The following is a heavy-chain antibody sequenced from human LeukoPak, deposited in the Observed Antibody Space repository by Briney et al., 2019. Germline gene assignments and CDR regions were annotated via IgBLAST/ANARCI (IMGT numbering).Heavy chain of an antibody. CDR1: GGSFSGYY. V-gene: IGHV4-59*01. CDR2: VHYTGTT. Sequence: PSETLSLTCAVYGGSFSGYYWSWIRQPPGKGLEWIGHVHYTGTTDYNPSLKSRVIISVDTSKKQFSLKLSSVTAADTAIYYCARATYYHGAGAYRGGDYFDFWGQGTLVTVSS. D-gene: IGHD3-10*01. CDR3: ARATYYHGAGAYRGGDYFDF. J-gene: IGHJ4*02.